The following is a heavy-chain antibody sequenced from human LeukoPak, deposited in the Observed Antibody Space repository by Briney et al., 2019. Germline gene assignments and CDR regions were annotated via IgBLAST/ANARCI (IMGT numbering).Heavy chain of an antibody. V-gene: IGHV4-59*01. D-gene: IGHD3-22*01. CDR2: IYYSGST. Sequence: PSETLSLTCTVSGGSISSYYWSWIRQPPGKGLEWIGYIYYSGSTNYNPSLKSRVTISVDTSKNQFSLKLSSVTAADTAVYYCARGPLYYYDSSGYYFDYWGQGTLVTVSS. J-gene: IGHJ4*02. CDR3: ARGPLYYYDSSGYYFDY. CDR1: GGSISSYY.